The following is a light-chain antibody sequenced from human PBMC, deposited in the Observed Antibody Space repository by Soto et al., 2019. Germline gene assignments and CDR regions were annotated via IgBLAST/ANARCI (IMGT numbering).Light chain of an antibody. CDR3: ASFSNSTVV. J-gene: IGLJ1*01. Sequence: QSALTQPASMSGSPGQSITISCTGSSSDVGSYKYVSWYQQHPGKAPKLIIYEVSNRPSGVSLRFSGSKSGNTASLTLSGLQADDEAEYYCASFSNSTVVFGSGTKVTVL. CDR2: EVS. V-gene: IGLV2-14*01. CDR1: SSDVGSYKY.